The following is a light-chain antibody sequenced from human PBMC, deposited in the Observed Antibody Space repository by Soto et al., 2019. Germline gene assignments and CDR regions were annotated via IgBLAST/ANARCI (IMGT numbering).Light chain of an antibody. Sequence: DIQMTQSPSTLSASIGDRVTITCRASQTISNWLAWYQQKPGKAPKVLIHDASRLESGVPSRFSGSGSGTEFTLTISSLQPDDFATYYCQQYNSYSEAFGQGTKVDI. CDR3: QQYNSYSEA. V-gene: IGKV1-5*01. J-gene: IGKJ1*01. CDR1: QTISNW. CDR2: DAS.